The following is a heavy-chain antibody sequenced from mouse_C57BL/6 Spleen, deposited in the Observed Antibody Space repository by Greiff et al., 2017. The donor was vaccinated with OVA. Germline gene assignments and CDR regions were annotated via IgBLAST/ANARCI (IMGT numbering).Heavy chain of an antibody. CDR3: ARRAGLYYAMDY. J-gene: IGHJ4*01. D-gene: IGHD3-3*01. CDR1: GYTFTSYW. CDR2: IDPSDSYT. V-gene: IGHV1-50*01. Sequence: QVQLQQPGAELVKPGASVKLSCKASGYTFTSYWMQWVKQRPGQGLEWIGEIDPSDSYTNYNQKFKGKATLTVDTSSSTAYMQLSSLTSEDSAVYYCARRAGLYYAMDYWGQGTSVTVSS.